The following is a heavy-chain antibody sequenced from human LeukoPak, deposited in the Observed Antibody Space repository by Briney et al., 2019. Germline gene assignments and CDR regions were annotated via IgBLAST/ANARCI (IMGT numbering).Heavy chain of an antibody. CDR1: GFTFGRYW. J-gene: IGHJ4*02. V-gene: IGHV3-7*02. CDR3: ARLKDDVTKLDY. CDR2: IKQGGSRL. D-gene: IGHD2-8*01. Sequence: GGSLRLSCAGSGFTFGRYWMSWVRQAPGKGLEWVANIKQGGSRLHYLDSWSGRFIICRDDAQNSLFLQMTRLRVDDTAVYYCARLKDDVTKLDYWGQGTLVSVSS.